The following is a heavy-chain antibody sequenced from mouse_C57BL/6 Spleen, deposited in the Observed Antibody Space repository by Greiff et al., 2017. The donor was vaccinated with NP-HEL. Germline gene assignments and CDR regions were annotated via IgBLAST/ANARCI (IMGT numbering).Heavy chain of an antibody. CDR2: IYPGDGDT. CDR1: GYAFSSYW. D-gene: IGHD2-2*01. J-gene: IGHJ2*01. V-gene: IGHV1-80*01. CDR3: AGGYLYYFDY. Sequence: QVQLKESGAELVKPGASVKISCKASGYAFSSYWMNWVKQRPGKGLEWIGQIYPGDGDTNYNGKFKGKATLTADKSSSTAYMQLSSLTSEDSAVYFCAGGYLYYFDYWGQGTTLTVSS.